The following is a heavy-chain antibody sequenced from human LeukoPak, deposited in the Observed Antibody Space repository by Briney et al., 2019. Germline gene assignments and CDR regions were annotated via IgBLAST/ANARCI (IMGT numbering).Heavy chain of an antibody. D-gene: IGHD6-13*01. CDR1: GFTFSRHW. J-gene: IGHJ4*02. CDR3: ARGYGSSWYGY. V-gene: IGHV3-66*01. Sequence: GGSLRLSCAASGFTFSRHWMSWVRQAPGKGLEWVSVIYSGGSTYYADSVKGRFTISRDNSKNTLYLQMNSLRAEDTAVYYCARGYGSSWYGYWGQGTLVTVSS. CDR2: IYSGGST.